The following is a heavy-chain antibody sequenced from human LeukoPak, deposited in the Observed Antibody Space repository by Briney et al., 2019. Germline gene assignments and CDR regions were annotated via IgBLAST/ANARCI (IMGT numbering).Heavy chain of an antibody. CDR2: ISSSSSYI. D-gene: IGHD1-1*01. CDR1: GFTFSSYS. Sequence: GGSLRLSCAASGFTFSSYSMNWVRQAPGKGLEWVSSISSSSSYIYYADSLKGRFTISRDNAKNSLYLQMNSLRAEDTAVYYCAKNGGWYAFDIWGQGTMVTVXS. J-gene: IGHJ3*02. V-gene: IGHV3-21*01. CDR3: AKNGGWYAFDI.